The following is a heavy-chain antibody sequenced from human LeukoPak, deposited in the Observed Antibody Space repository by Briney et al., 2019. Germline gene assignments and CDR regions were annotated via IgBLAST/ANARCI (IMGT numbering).Heavy chain of an antibody. J-gene: IGHJ6*03. CDR3: ARSLRVRGVPDYMDV. D-gene: IGHD3-10*01. CDR1: GFTFSSYG. Sequence: GGSLRLSCAASGFTFSSYGMHWVRQAPGKGLEWVAFIRYAGSNKYYADSVKGRFTISRDNAKNMLYLQMNSLRADDTAVYYCARSLRVRGVPDYMDVWGKGTTVIISS. V-gene: IGHV3-30*02. CDR2: IRYAGSNK.